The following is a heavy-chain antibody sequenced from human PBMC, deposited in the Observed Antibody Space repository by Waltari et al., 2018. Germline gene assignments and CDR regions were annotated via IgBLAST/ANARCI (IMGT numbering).Heavy chain of an antibody. V-gene: IGHV1-2*06. CDR1: GYTFTGYY. CDR3: ARDPMYSSSSFDYYYYMDV. Sequence: QVQLVQSGAEVKKPGASVKVSCKASGYTFTGYYMHWVRQAPGQGLEWMGRINPNSAGTNYAQKFQGRVTMTRDTSISTAYMELSRLRSDDTAVYYCARDPMYSSSSFDYYYYMDVWGKGTTVTVSS. J-gene: IGHJ6*03. D-gene: IGHD6-6*01. CDR2: INPNSAGT.